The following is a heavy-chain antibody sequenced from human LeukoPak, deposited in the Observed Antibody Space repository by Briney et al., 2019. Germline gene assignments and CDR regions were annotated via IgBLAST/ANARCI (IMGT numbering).Heavy chain of an antibody. CDR1: GFTVSSNY. V-gene: IGHV3-66*01. CDR3: ARRQDFWSSYYHPDFDY. J-gene: IGHJ4*02. D-gene: IGHD3-3*01. Sequence: GGSLRLSCAASGFTVSSNYMSWVRQAPGKGLEWVSVIYSGGSTYYADSVKGRFTISRDNSKNTLCLQMNSLRAEDTAAYYCARRQDFWSSYYHPDFDYWGQGTLVTVSS. CDR2: IYSGGST.